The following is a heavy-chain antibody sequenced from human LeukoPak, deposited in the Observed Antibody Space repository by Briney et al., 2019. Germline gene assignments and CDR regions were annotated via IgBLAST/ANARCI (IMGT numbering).Heavy chain of an antibody. D-gene: IGHD2-21*02. CDR2: INRNGDST. Sequence: GGSLRLSCAASGFSFDDYGMSWVRQAPGKGLEWVSGINRNGDSTGYADSVKGRFTISRDNAKNSLYLQMNSLRAEDTALYYCARDRGIVVVTALDYWGQGTLVTVSS. CDR1: GFSFDDYG. CDR3: ARDRGIVVVTALDY. V-gene: IGHV3-20*04. J-gene: IGHJ4*02.